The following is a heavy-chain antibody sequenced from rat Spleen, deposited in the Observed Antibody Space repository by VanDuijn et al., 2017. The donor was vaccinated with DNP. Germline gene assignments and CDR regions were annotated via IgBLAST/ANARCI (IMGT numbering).Heavy chain of an antibody. CDR3: ATTIPYYAMDA. Sequence: QVQLKESGPGLVQPSQTLSLTCTVTGGSLTRYNVHWVRQSPGKGLDWMGVIWNTGGTRYTSTLKSRLSITKDTSKSQVFLEMNSLQTEDTATYYCATTIPYYAMDAWGHGTSVTVS. J-gene: IGHJ4*01. CDR2: IWNTGGT. CDR1: GGSLTRYN. V-gene: IGHV2-41*01. D-gene: IGHD3-8*01.